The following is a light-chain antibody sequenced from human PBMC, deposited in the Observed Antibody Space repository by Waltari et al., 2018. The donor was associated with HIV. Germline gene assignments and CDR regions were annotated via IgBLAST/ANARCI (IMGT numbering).Light chain of an antibody. Sequence: DIQMTQSPSSLSASVGDRVTIACRASQAISNYLAWFQQKAGKAPKSLIYAASLLQSGIPSKCNGSGSVAEYSLTSSSLQPEDVATYFCQQYNSYPWTFGQGTKVELK. CDR1: QAISNY. J-gene: IGKJ1*01. CDR3: QQYNSYPWT. V-gene: IGKV1-16*02. CDR2: AAS.